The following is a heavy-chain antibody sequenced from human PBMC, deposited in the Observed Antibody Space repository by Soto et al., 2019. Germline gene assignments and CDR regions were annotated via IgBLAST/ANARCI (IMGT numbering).Heavy chain of an antibody. CDR2: VNWNGGST. V-gene: IGHV3-20*04. J-gene: IGHJ4*02. D-gene: IGHD1-26*01. Sequence: EVQLVESGGGVLRPGGSLRLSCAASGFTFDDYGMSWARQAPGKGLEWVSGVNWNGGSTGYADSVKGRFTISRDNAKNSLFLQMNRLGAGDTAFYYCLRRASFNFDFLGQGTLVTVSS. CDR1: GFTFDDYG. CDR3: LRRASFNFDF.